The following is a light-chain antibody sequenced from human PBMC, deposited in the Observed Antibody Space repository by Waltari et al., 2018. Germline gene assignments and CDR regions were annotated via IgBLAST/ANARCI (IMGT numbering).Light chain of an antibody. J-gene: IGLJ3*02. CDR3: SSKTTRDTRL. CDR2: DVH. Sequence: QSALTQPASVSGSPGQSITISCTGTSSDIGAYNAVPWYQQPPGKAPKVVIYDVHNRPSRVSNRFSGSMSGNTASLTIAGLQTEDEADYYCSSKTTRDTRLFGGGTKLTVL. CDR1: SSDIGAYNA. V-gene: IGLV2-14*03.